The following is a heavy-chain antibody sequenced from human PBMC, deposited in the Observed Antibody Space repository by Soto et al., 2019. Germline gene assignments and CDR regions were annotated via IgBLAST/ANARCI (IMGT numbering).Heavy chain of an antibody. CDR1: GGPFSSYT. J-gene: IGHJ4*02. D-gene: IGHD6-13*01. V-gene: IGHV1-69*12. CDR3: VRDSIAASGFDS. Sequence: QVQLVQSGAEVKKPGSSVKVSCKVSGGPFSSYTLSWVRQAPGQGPEWMGEIIPLFGTTNYVQGFQGRLTIAADVSTNTAYMELRSLTSDDTALYYCVRDSIAASGFDSWGQGTLVTVS. CDR2: IIPLFGTT.